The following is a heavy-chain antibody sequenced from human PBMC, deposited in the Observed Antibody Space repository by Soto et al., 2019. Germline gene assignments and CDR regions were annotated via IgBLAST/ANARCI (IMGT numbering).Heavy chain of an antibody. CDR1: GGSISSGGYS. J-gene: IGHJ4*02. Sequence: QLQLQESGSGLVKPSQTLSLTCAVSGGSISSGGYSWSWIRQPPGKCLEWIGYIYHSGSTYYNPSLKSRVTISVDRSKNQFSLKLSSVTAADTAVYYCASTGYSSSWYVYWGQGTLVTVSS. CDR3: ASTGYSSSWYVY. D-gene: IGHD6-13*01. V-gene: IGHV4-30-2*01. CDR2: IYHSGST.